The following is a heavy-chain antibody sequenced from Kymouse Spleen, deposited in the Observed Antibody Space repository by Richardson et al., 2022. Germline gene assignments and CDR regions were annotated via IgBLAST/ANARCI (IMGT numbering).Heavy chain of an antibody. CDR1: GGSISSSSYY. V-gene: IGHV4-39*01. CDR2: IYYSGST. D-gene: IGHD3-10*01. CDR3: ASYVLLWFGELLGWFDP. Sequence: QLQLQESGPGLVKPSETLSLTCTVSGGSISSSSYYWGWIRQPPGKGLEWIGSIYYSGSTYYNPSLKSRVTISVDTSKNQFSLKLSSVTAADTAVYYCASYVLLWFGELLGWFDPWGQGTLVTVSS. J-gene: IGHJ5*02.